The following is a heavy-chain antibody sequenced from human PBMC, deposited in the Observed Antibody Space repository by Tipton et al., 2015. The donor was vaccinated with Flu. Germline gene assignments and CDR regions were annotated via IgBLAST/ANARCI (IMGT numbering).Heavy chain of an antibody. Sequence: TLSLTCTVSGGSISSYYWSWIRQPPGKGLEWIGYIYYSGSTNYNPSLKSRVTISVDTSKNQFSLKLSSVTAADTAVYYCARGDCSSTSCLDYWGQGTPVTVSS. CDR1: GGSISSYY. CDR3: ARGDCSSTSCLDY. V-gene: IGHV4-59*01. D-gene: IGHD2-2*01. CDR2: IYYSGST. J-gene: IGHJ4*02.